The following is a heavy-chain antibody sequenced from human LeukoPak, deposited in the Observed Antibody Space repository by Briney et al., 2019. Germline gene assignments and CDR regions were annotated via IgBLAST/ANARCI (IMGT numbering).Heavy chain of an antibody. V-gene: IGHV4-59*08. D-gene: IGHD3-10*01. Sequence: SETLSLTCTVSGGSISSYYWSWIRQPPGKGREWVGYTHYSGSTNYYPSVKSRLTISVDTSKNQFSLRLSSVTAADTAVYYCARLEGYYGSGSTNWFDPWGQGTLVTVSS. CDR1: GGSISSYY. CDR3: ARLEGYYGSGSTNWFDP. CDR2: THYSGST. J-gene: IGHJ5*02.